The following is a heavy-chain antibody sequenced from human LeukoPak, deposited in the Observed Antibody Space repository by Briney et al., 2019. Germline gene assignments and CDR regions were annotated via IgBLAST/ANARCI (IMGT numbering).Heavy chain of an antibody. CDR2: ISGYNGNT. CDR3: ARGLRYGDYLAPLDY. J-gene: IGHJ4*02. Sequence: ASVNVSCKASGYTFTSYGISWVRQAPGQGLEWMGWISGYNGNTKYAQKLQGRVTMTTDTSTSTACMEVRSLRSDDTAVYYCARGLRYGDYLAPLDYWGQGTLVTVSS. V-gene: IGHV1-18*01. D-gene: IGHD4-17*01. CDR1: GYTFTSYG.